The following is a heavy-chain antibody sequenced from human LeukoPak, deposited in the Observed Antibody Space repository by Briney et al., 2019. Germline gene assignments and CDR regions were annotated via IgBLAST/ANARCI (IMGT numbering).Heavy chain of an antibody. CDR2: ISAYNGNT. CDR1: GYTFTSYG. V-gene: IGHV1-18*01. D-gene: IGHD6-6*01. J-gene: IGHJ3*02. Sequence: ASVKVSCKASGYTFTSYGISWVRQAPGQGLEWMGWISAYNGNTNYAQKLQGRVTITTDESTSTAYMELSSLRSEDTAVYYCASSSSGAFDIWGQGTMVTVSS. CDR3: ASSSSGAFDI.